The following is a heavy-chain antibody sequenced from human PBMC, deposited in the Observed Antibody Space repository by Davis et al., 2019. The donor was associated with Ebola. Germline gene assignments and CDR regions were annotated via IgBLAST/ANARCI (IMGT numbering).Heavy chain of an antibody. D-gene: IGHD3/OR15-3a*01. Sequence: GESLKISCAASGFTFSSYATSWVRQAPGKGLEWVSGISGSGASTYYADSVKGRFTISRDNSKQTKYTLFLQMNSLRAEDTAIYYCAKEMIPIFGLVIKDDGMDVWGQGTTVTVSS. CDR1: GFTFSSYA. CDR2: ISGSGAST. V-gene: IGHV3-23*01. CDR3: AKEMIPIFGLVIKDDGMDV. J-gene: IGHJ6*02.